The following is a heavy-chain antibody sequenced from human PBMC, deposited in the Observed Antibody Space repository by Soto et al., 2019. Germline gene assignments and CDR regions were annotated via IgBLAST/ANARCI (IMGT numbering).Heavy chain of an antibody. CDR1: GFTFSSYG. J-gene: IGHJ4*02. CDR2: ISYAGSNK. D-gene: IGHD3-22*01. Sequence: QVQLVESGGGVVQPGRSLRLSCAASGFTFSSYGMHWVRQAPGKGLEWVAVISYAGSNKYYADSVKGRFTISRDNSKNTLYLQMNSLRAEDTAVYYCAKDGPYYYYSSGYYYFDYWGQGTLVTVSS. CDR3: AKDGPYYYYSSGYYYFDY. V-gene: IGHV3-30*18.